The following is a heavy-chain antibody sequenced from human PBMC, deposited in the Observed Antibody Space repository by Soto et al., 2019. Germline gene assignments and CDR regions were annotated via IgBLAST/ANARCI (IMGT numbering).Heavy chain of an antibody. J-gene: IGHJ4*02. D-gene: IGHD2-21*02. CDR1: GYTFTSYA. CDR2: INAGNGNT. V-gene: IGHV1-3*01. CDR3: ARSIVVVTALDY. Sequence: ASVKVSCKASGYTFTSYAIHWGRQAPGQRLEWMGWINAGNGNTKYSQKFQGRVTITRDTSASTAYMELSSLRSEYTAVYYCARSIVVVTALDYWGKGTLVTVSS.